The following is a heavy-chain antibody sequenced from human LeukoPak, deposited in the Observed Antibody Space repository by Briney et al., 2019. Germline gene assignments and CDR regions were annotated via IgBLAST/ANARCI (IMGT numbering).Heavy chain of an antibody. J-gene: IGHJ5*02. CDR3: TTLTMYSGSYEGAS. V-gene: IGHV4-31*03. D-gene: IGHD1-26*01. CDR1: GGSISSGGYY. Sequence: PSETLSLTCTVSGGSISSGGYYWSWIRQHPGKGLEWIGYIYYSGSTYYNPSLKSRVTISVDTSKNQFSLKLSSVTAADTAVYYCTTLTMYSGSYEGASWGQGTLVTVSS. CDR2: IYYSGST.